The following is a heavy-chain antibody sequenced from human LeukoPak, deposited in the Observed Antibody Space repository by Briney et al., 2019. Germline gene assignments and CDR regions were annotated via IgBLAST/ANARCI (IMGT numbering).Heavy chain of an antibody. V-gene: IGHV4-39*01. CDR1: GGSISSSSYY. D-gene: IGHD3-22*01. CDR2: YYYSGST. J-gene: IGHJ4*02. CDR3: ARPDSSAYSLDY. Sequence: PSETLSLTCTVSGGSISSSSYYWGWNRHPPGKGLEWIGSYYYSGSTYYNPSLKSRVTIYVDTSKNQFSLKLSSVTAADTAVYYCARPDSSAYSLDYWGQGTLVTVAS.